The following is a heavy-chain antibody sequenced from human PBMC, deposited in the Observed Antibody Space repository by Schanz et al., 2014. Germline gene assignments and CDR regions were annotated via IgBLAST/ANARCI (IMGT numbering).Heavy chain of an antibody. Sequence: QVQLQQWGAGLLKPSETLSLSCAVYSGSFSGYYWSWIRQPPGKGLEWIGEINHSGSTNYNPSLKIRVTISVDTSKNQSSLKLSSVTAADTAVYYCARTFYFASGTYHTPNYYYGLDVWGQGTTVTVSS. V-gene: IGHV4-34*01. D-gene: IGHD3-10*01. J-gene: IGHJ6*02. CDR2: INHSGST. CDR3: ARTFYFASGTYHTPNYYYGLDV. CDR1: SGSFSGYY.